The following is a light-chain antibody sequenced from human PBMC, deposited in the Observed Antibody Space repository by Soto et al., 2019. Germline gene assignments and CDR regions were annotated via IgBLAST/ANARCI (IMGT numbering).Light chain of an antibody. V-gene: IGKV3-20*01. J-gene: IGKJ5*01. Sequence: EIVFTQSPGTLSFSPGERATLSFRASQSLTNGFVAWYQQKPGQAPRLLIYDTSSRATGIPDRFSGSGSGTDFTLTISSLEPEDFAVYYCQQYGTSPPITFGQGTRLEIK. CDR3: QQYGTSPPIT. CDR2: DTS. CDR1: QSLTNGF.